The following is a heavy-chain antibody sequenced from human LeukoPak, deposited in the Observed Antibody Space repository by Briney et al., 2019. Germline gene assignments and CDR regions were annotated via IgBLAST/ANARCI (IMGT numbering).Heavy chain of an antibody. D-gene: IGHD5-12*01. CDR2: ISAYNGNT. J-gene: IGHJ4*02. Sequence: ASAKVSCKASGYTFTSYGISWVRQAPGQGLDCMGWISAYNGNTNYAQKLQGRVTMTTDTSTSTAYMELRSLRSDDTAVYYCARGLGYSGYDTMGFDYWGQGTLVTVSS. CDR1: GYTFTSYG. V-gene: IGHV1-18*01. CDR3: ARGLGYSGYDTMGFDY.